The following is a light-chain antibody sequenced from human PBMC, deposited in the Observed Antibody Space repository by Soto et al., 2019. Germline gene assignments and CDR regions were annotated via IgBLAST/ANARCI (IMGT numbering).Light chain of an antibody. CDR3: QSYDSSLSAL. J-gene: IGLJ1*01. Sequence: QSVLTQPPSVSGAPGQRVTISCTGSSSNIGAGFDVYWYQQLPGTAPKLLIYGNSNRPSGVPDRFSGSKSGTSASLAITGLQAEDEADYYCQSYDSSLSALFGTGTQLTV. V-gene: IGLV1-40*01. CDR2: GNS. CDR1: SSNIGAGFD.